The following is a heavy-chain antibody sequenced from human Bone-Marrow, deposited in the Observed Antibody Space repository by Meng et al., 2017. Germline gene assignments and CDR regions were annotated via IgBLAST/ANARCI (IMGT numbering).Heavy chain of an antibody. V-gene: IGHV1-2*02. CDR2: INPNSGGT. CDR3: ASLGGEVGATTGYYYGMDV. CDR1: GYTFTGYY. Sequence: ASVKVSCKASGYTFTGYYMHWVRQAPGQGLEWMGWINPNSGGTNYAQKFQGRVTMTRDTSISTAYMELSRLRSDDTAVYYCASLGGEVGATTGYYYGMDVWGQGTTVTVSS. D-gene: IGHD1-26*01. J-gene: IGHJ6*02.